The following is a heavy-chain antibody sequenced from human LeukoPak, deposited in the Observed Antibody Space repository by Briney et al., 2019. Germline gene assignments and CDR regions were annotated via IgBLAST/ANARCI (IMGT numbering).Heavy chain of an antibody. CDR1: GFTFSSYA. D-gene: IGHD2-21*02. J-gene: IGHJ4*02. Sequence: GGSLRLSCAASGFTFSSYAMSWVRQAPGKGLEWVSAISGSGGSTYYAGSVKGRFTISRDNSKNTLYLQMNSLRAEDTAVYYCAKEPLAYCGGDCHPHYWGQGTLVTVSS. CDR2: ISGSGGST. CDR3: AKEPLAYCGGDCHPHY. V-gene: IGHV3-23*01.